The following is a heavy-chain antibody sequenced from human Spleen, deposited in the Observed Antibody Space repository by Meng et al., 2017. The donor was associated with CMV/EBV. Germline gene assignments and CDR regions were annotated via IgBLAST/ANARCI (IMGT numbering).Heavy chain of an antibody. Sequence: GGSLRLSCAASGFTFSYYPMHWVRQAPGKGLEWVAFISYHGSDTYHADSVKGRFTISRDNSKNTLYLQMNSLRTEDMASYYCAKDRVVYDFSYSMDVWGQGTTVTVSS. V-gene: IGHV3-30*04. CDR2: ISYHGSDT. CDR3: AKDRVVYDFSYSMDV. J-gene: IGHJ6*02. CDR1: GFTFSYYP. D-gene: IGHD3-3*01.